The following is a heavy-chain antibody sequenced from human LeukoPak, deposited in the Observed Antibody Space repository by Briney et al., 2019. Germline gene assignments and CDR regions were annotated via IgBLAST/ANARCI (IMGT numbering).Heavy chain of an antibody. CDR2: INHGGST. J-gene: IGHJ4*02. V-gene: IGHV4-34*01. D-gene: IGHD2-15*01. CDR3: ARGIAIGYCSGGSCYPFDY. Sequence: SETLSLTCTVNGGSFSDYYWTWIRQPPGKGLEWIGEINHGGSTNYNPSLKSRVTMSVDTSKDQFSLKLSFVTAADTAVYYCARGIAIGYCSGGSCYPFDYWGQGTLVTVSS. CDR1: GGSFSDYY.